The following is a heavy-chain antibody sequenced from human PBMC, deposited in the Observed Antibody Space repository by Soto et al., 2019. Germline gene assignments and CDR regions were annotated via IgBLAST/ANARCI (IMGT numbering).Heavy chain of an antibody. V-gene: IGHV4-30-4*01. J-gene: IGHJ3*02. CDR3: ARDLVNGGNSRDAFDI. CDR2: IYYSGST. D-gene: IGHD2-21*02. Sequence: SETLSLTCTVSGGSISSGDYYWSWIRQPPGKGLEWIGYIYYSGSTYYNPSLKSRVTISVDTSKNQFSLKLSSVTAADTAVYYCARDLVNGGNSRDAFDIWGQGTMVTVSS. CDR1: GGSISSGDYY.